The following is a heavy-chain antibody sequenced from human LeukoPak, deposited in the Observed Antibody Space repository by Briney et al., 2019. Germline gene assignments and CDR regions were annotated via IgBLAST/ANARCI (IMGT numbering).Heavy chain of an antibody. J-gene: IGHJ4*02. CDR1: GGSFSGYY. Sequence: PSETLSLTCAVYGGSFSGYYWSWIRQPPGKGLEWIGEINHSGSTNYNPSLKSRVTISVDTSKNQFSLKLSSVTAADTAVYYCARLSHSSGYHIDYWGQGILVTVSS. CDR2: INHSGST. D-gene: IGHD3-22*01. V-gene: IGHV4-34*01. CDR3: ARLSHSSGYHIDY.